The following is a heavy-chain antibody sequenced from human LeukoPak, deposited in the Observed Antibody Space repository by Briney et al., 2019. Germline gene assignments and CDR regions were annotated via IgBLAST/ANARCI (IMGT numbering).Heavy chain of an antibody. Sequence: ASVKVSCKVSGYTLTELSMHWVRQAPGKGLGWMGGFDPGDGETIYAQKFQGRVTMTEDTSTDTAYMELSSLRSEDTAVYYCATNDGGSYYFPYWGQGTLVTVSS. D-gene: IGHD1-26*01. CDR2: FDPGDGET. V-gene: IGHV1-24*01. CDR1: GYTLTELS. J-gene: IGHJ4*02. CDR3: ATNDGGSYYFPY.